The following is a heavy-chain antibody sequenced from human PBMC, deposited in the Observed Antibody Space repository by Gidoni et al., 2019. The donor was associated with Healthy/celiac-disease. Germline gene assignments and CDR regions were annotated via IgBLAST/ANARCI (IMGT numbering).Heavy chain of an antibody. CDR3: ANNRGILEWLLGV. V-gene: IGHV3-23*01. CDR2: ISGSGGST. CDR1: GFTFSSYA. J-gene: IGHJ6*04. Sequence: EVQLLESGGGLVQPGGSLRLSCAASGFTFSSYAMSWVRQAPGKGLEWVSAISGSGGSTYYADSVKGRFTISRDNSKNTLYLQMNSLRAEDTAVYYCANNRGILEWLLGVWGKGTTVTVSS. D-gene: IGHD3-3*01.